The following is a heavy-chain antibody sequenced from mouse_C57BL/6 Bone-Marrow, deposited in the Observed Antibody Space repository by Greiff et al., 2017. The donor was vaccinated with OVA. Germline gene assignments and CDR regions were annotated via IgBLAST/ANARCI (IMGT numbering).Heavy chain of an antibody. CDR1: GFTFSSYG. CDR3: ARPHYTSFAY. J-gene: IGHJ3*01. CDR2: ISSGGSYT. D-gene: IGHD2-12*01. V-gene: IGHV5-6*01. Sequence: EVQRVESGGDLVKPGGSLKLSCAASGFTFSSYGMSWVRQTPDKRLEWVATISSGGSYTYYPDSVKGRFTISRDNAKNTLYLQMSSLKSEDTAMYYCARPHYTSFAYWGQGTLVTVSA.